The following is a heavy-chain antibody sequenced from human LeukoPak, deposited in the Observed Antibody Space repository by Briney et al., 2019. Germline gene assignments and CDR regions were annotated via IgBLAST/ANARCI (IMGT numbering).Heavy chain of an antibody. V-gene: IGHV1-46*01. D-gene: IGHD3-10*01. CDR1: GYTFTSYY. CDR2: INPSGGST. CDR3: ARGLWDHSLWFGESYNWFDP. J-gene: IGHJ5*02. Sequence: ASVKVSCKASGYTFTSYYMHWVRQAPGQGLEWMGIINPSGGSTSYAQKFQGRVTMTRDTSTSTAYMELSSLRSEDTAVYYCARGLWDHSLWFGESYNWFDPWGQGTLVTVSS.